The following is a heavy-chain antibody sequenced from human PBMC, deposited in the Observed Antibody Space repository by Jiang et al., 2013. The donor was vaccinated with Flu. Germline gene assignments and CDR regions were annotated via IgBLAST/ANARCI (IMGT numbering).Heavy chain of an antibody. Sequence: SGAEVKKPGASVKVSCKASGYTFTTYVMHWVRQAPGQRLEWMGWINTGNGNTKYSQNFQGRVTITRDTSASTAYMDLSSLRSEDTAVYYCARASAGSFDYVGPGNPGHRLL. V-gene: IGHV1-3*04. CDR2: INTGNGNT. CDR3: ARASAGSFDY. J-gene: IGHJ4*02. D-gene: IGHD6-13*01. CDR1: GYTFTTYV.